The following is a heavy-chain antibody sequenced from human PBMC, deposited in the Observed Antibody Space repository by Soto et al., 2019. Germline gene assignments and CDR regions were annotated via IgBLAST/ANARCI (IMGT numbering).Heavy chain of an antibody. V-gene: IGHV4-39*07. CDR1: GDSITSNSYF. Sequence: SETLSLTCTVSGDSITSNSYFWAWIRQPPGKGLGWIGSIYHSGSTNYNPSLKSRVTISVDTPKNQFSLKLTSVTAADTAVYYCARDKITGLFDYWGQGTLVTVSS. CDR2: IYHSGST. J-gene: IGHJ4*02. D-gene: IGHD2-8*02. CDR3: ARDKITGLFDY.